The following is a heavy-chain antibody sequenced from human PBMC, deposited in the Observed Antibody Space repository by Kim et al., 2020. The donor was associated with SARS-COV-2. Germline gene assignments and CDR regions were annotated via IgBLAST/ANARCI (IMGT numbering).Heavy chain of an antibody. V-gene: IGHV4-31*02. Sequence: KGLEWTGHIYSGGSTYYNPSLKSRLTISVDTSKNQFSLKLTSVTAADTALYYCARRGRDTAMVTGWFDTWGQGTLVTVSS. CDR2: IYSGGST. D-gene: IGHD5-18*01. CDR3: ARRGRDTAMVTGWFDT. J-gene: IGHJ5*02.